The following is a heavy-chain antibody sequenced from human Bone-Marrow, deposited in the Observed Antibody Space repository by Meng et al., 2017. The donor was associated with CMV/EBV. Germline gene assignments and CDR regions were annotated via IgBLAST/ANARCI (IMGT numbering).Heavy chain of an antibody. V-gene: IGHV1-18*01. CDR2: ISAYNGNT. D-gene: IGHD6-19*01. CDR3: ARALYPSSGWTLIPFDY. CDR1: GYTFTSYG. Sequence: ASVKVSCKASGYTFTSYGISWVRQAPGQGLEWMGWISAYNGNTNYAQKLQGRVTMTTDTSTSTAYMELRSLRAEDTAVYYCARALYPSSGWTLIPFDYWGQGTLVTVSS. J-gene: IGHJ4*02.